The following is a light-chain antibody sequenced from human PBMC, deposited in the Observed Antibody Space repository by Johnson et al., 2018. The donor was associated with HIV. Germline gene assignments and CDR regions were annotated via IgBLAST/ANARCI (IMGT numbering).Light chain of an antibody. CDR3: GTWDGGLSIYV. Sequence: QSVLTQPPSLSAAPGQNVTISCSGSSSNIGNNYVSWYQHLPGAAPKLLIYDSNKRPSGIPDRFSASKSDTSATLGITGLQTGDEANYYCGTWDGGLSIYVFGTGTEVTVL. CDR1: SSNIGNNY. J-gene: IGLJ1*01. CDR2: DSN. V-gene: IGLV1-51*01.